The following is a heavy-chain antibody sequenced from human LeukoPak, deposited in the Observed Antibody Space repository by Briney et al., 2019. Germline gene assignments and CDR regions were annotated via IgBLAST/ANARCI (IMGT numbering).Heavy chain of an antibody. V-gene: IGHV4-34*01. D-gene: IGHD4-11*01. CDR2: INHSGST. J-gene: IGHJ6*03. CDR1: GGSFSGYY. CDR3: ARGNSNSCYYYYMDV. Sequence: SETLSLTCAVYGGSFSGYYWSWIRQPPGKGLEWIGEINHSGSTNYNPSLKSRVTISVDTSKNQFSLKLSSVTAADTAVYYCARGNSNSCYYYYMDVWGKGTTVTVSS.